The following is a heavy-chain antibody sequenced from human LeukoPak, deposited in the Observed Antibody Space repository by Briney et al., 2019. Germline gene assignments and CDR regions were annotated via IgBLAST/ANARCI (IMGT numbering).Heavy chain of an antibody. CDR1: GYSFTSYW. Sequence: GGSLKISCKGSGYSFTSYWIGWVRQMPGKGLEWMGIIYPGDSDTRYSPSFQGQVTISADRSINTAYLQWSSLTASDTAMYYCASRPFETTVVPWDFYWGQGTQVTVSS. D-gene: IGHD4-23*01. CDR3: ASRPFETTVVPWDFY. J-gene: IGHJ4*02. CDR2: IYPGDSDT. V-gene: IGHV5-51*01.